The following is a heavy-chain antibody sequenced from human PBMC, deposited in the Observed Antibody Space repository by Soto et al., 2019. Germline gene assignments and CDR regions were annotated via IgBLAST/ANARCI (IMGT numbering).Heavy chain of an antibody. CDR3: AKRGLYASSSTGDY. J-gene: IGHJ4*02. CDR1: GFTFSSYA. Sequence: VGSLRLSCAASGFTFSSYAMSWVRQAPGKGLEWVSAIGGSGGGTYYADSVKGRFTISRDNSKNTLYLQMNSLRAEDTALYYCAKRGLYASSSTGDYWGQGTLVTVSS. CDR2: IGGSGGGT. V-gene: IGHV3-23*01. D-gene: IGHD6-6*01.